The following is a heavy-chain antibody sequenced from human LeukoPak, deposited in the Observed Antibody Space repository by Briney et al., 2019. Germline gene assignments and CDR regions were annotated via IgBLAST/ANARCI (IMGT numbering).Heavy chain of an antibody. D-gene: IGHD6-6*01. Sequence: GGSLRLSCAAFGFSFNNYVMSWVRQAPGKGLEWVSAISGDGARTYYADSVKGRFTISRDNSKNTLDLQMNSLRAEDTAVYYCAKGSRSARPYYFDYWGQGTLVTVSS. CDR3: AKGSRSARPYYFDY. CDR2: ISGDGART. CDR1: GFSFNNYV. V-gene: IGHV3-23*01. J-gene: IGHJ4*02.